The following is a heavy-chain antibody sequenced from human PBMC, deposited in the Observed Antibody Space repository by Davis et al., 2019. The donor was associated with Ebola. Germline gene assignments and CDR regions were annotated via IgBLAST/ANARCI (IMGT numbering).Heavy chain of an antibody. J-gene: IGHJ4*02. V-gene: IGHV4-34*01. D-gene: IGHD3-22*01. CDR3: ARGPHLRYYDSSGYYLNY. CDR2: INHSGST. CDR1: GGSLSAYY. Sequence: MPSETLSPTCAVHGGSLSAYYWSWIRQPPGKGLEWIGEINHSGSTNYNPSLKSRVTISVDTSKNQFSLKLSSVTAADTAVYYCARGPHLRYYDSSGYYLNYWGQGTLVTVSS.